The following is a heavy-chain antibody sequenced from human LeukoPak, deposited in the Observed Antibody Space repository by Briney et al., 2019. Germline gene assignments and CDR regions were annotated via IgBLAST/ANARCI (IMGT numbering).Heavy chain of an antibody. CDR1: GYTFTGYY. D-gene: IGHD1-26*01. J-gene: IGHJ5*02. CDR3: ARPGCGSYEGNWFDP. V-gene: IGHV1-2*02. CDR2: INPNSGGT. Sequence: ASVKVSCKASGYTFTGYYMHWVRQAPGQGLEWMGWINPNSGGTNYAQKFQGRVTMTRDTSISTAYMELSRLRSDDTAVYYCARPGCGSYEGNWFDPWGQGTLVTVSS.